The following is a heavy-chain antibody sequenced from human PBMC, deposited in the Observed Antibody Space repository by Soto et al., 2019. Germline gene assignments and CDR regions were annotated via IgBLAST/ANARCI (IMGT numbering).Heavy chain of an antibody. CDR2: IYSTGNT. V-gene: IGHV4-39*01. CDR3: RSSSRYSTDV. CDR1: GASITSGSY. Sequence: QLQLQESGPGLVKPSETLSLSCTVSGASITSGSYWGWIRQPPGKGLEWIGSIYSTGNTYYNPSLKGRVTISADTSKNLFSLNLSSVTDADTAVYYCRSSSRYSTDVWGQGTTVYVSS. J-gene: IGHJ6*02. D-gene: IGHD6-13*01.